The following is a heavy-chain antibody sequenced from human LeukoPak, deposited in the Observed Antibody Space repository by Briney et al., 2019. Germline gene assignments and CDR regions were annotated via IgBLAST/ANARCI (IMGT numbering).Heavy chain of an antibody. CDR3: VKELVDYYYYYGMDV. CDR2: ISSNGGST. J-gene: IGHJ6*04. Sequence: AGGSLRLSCSASGFTFNSYAMHWVRQAPGKGLEYVAAISSNGGSTYYADSVKGRFTISRDNSKNTLYLQMSSLRAEDTAVYYCVKELVDYYYYYGMDVWGKGSTVTVSS. V-gene: IGHV3-64D*06. CDR1: GFTFNSYA.